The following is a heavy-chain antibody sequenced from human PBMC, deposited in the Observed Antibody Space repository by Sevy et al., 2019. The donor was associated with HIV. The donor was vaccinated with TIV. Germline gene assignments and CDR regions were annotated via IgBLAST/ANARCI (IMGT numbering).Heavy chain of an antibody. J-gene: IGHJ4*02. V-gene: IGHV3-49*04. D-gene: IGHD6-13*01. CDR1: GFTFGDYR. CDR2: LKSKVYGGTV. Sequence: GGSLRLSCTASGFTFGDYRMSWVRQAPGKGLEWVAFLKSKVYGGTVDHAASVKGRFIISRDDSKSIAYLQMNDLKTEDTGVYYCTRWKAAQSIFDYWGQGALVTVSS. CDR3: TRWKAAQSIFDY.